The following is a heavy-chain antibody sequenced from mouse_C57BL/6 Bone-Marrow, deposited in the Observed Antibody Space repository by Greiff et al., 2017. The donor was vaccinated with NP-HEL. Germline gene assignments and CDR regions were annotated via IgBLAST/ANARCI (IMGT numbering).Heavy chain of an antibody. CDR2: IRGVGST. V-gene: IGHV2-6*01. J-gene: IGHJ3*01. CDR3: GSAGFAY. CDR1: GFSLTSYG. Sequence: VLLVESGPGLVAPSQSLSITCTASGFSLTSYGVDWVRQSPGQGLEWLGVIRGVGSTNYNSALKSRLSTSKDNSKSQVFLRMNSLQTDDTAMYYCGSAGFAYWGQGTLVTVSA.